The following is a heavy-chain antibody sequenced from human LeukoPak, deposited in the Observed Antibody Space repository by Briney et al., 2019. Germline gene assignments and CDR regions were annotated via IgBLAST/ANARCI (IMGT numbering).Heavy chain of an antibody. Sequence: PGGSLRLSCAASGFTFSSYAMSWVRQAPGKGLEWVSAISGSGGSTYYADSVKGRFTISRDNSKNTLYLQMNSLRAEDTAVYYCAKGSPEQSRPAKAQWLAQDYWGQGTLVTVSS. J-gene: IGHJ4*02. CDR1: GFTFSSYA. D-gene: IGHD6-19*01. V-gene: IGHV3-23*01. CDR2: ISGSGGST. CDR3: AKGSPEQSRPAKAQWLAQDY.